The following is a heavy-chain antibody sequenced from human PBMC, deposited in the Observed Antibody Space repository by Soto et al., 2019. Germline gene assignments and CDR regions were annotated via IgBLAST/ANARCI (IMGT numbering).Heavy chain of an antibody. J-gene: IGHJ4*02. D-gene: IGHD3-3*01. V-gene: IGHV3-48*03. CDR1: GFTFSSYE. Sequence: PGGSLRLSCAASGFTFSSYEMSWVRQAPGKGLEWVSYISSSSAIYYADSVKGRFTISRDNAKNSLYLQMSTLRAEDTAVYYCARKGVAFDYWGQGALVTVSS. CDR2: ISSSSAI. CDR3: ARKGVAFDY.